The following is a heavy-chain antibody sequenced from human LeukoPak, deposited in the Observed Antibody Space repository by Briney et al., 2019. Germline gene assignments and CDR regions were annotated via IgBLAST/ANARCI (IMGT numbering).Heavy chain of an antibody. J-gene: IGHJ4*02. CDR1: GGSISSYY. Sequence: SETLSLTCTVSGGSISSYYWSWIRQPPGKGLEWIGYIYYSGSTNYDPSLKSRVTISVDTSKNQFSLKLSSVTAADTAVYYCARGSLYDFWSGLYYFDYWGQGTLVTVSS. CDR3: ARGSLYDFWSGLYYFDY. V-gene: IGHV4-59*12. CDR2: IYYSGST. D-gene: IGHD3-3*01.